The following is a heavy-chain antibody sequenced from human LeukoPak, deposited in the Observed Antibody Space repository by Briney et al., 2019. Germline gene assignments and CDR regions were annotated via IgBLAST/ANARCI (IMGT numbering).Heavy chain of an antibody. V-gene: IGHV3-21*01. CDR3: AELGITMIGGV. J-gene: IGHJ6*04. CDR2: ISGDSTDI. D-gene: IGHD3-10*02. CDR1: GFTFKNYA. Sequence: PGGSLRLSCATSGFTFKNYAMNWVRQAPGKGLEWVSSISGDSTDIYYADSVMGRSTISRDNAKSSLYLQMNSLRAEDTAVYYCAELGITMIGGVWGKGTTVTISS.